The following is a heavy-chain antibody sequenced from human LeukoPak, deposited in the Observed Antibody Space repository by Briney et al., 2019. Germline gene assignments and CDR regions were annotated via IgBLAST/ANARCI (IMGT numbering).Heavy chain of an antibody. V-gene: IGHV3-7*01. CDR3: AREGDSSGYYSGYYGMDV. Sequence: GGSLRLSCAASGFTFRSHWMVWVRQAPGKGLAWVASIRKDGNEKQYVDSVKGRFIISRDNADNSVFLQMNSLRADDTAVYYCAREGDSSGYYSGYYGMDVWGQGTTVTVSS. J-gene: IGHJ6*02. CDR2: IRKDGNEK. CDR1: GFTFRSHW. D-gene: IGHD3-22*01.